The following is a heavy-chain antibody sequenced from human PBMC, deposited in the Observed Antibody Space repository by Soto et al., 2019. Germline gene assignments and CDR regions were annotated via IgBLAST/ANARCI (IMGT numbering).Heavy chain of an antibody. CDR2: MNPNSGDT. J-gene: IGHJ4*02. D-gene: IGHD1-1*01. CDR3: ARVGGNWNDDYFDY. Sequence: QVQLVQAGAEGKKPGASVKVSCKASGYTFSDHDINWVRQASGQGPEWLGWMNPNSGDTGYAQNFQGRVTMTRDTSKRTAYMELSSLRSEDTAVYYCARVGGNWNDDYFDYWGQGTLVTVSS. V-gene: IGHV1-8*01. CDR1: GYTFSDHD.